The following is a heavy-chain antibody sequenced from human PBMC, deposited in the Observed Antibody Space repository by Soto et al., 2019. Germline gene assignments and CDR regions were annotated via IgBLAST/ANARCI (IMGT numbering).Heavy chain of an antibody. D-gene: IGHD3-22*01. V-gene: IGHV3-23*01. J-gene: IGHJ4*02. CDR2: ISGSGGST. CDR1: GFTFSSYA. Sequence: EVQLLESGGGLVQPGGSLRLSCAASGFTFSSYAMSWVRQAPGRGREGVSAISGSGGSTYYADSVKGRFTIPRDNSKNTLYLQMNSLRAEDTAVYYCAKDLHGVVIGRNFDYWGQGTLVTVSS. CDR3: AKDLHGVVIGRNFDY.